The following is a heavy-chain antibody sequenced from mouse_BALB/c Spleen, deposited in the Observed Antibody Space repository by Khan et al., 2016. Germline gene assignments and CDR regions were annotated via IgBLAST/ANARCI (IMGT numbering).Heavy chain of an antibody. J-gene: IGHJ3*01. V-gene: IGHV2-9*02. CDR2: IWAGGST. D-gene: IGHD2-12*01. CDR3: ARDDQEYDAWFAS. Sequence: QVQLKESGPGLVAPSQSLSITCTVSGFSLTNSGVHWVRQPPGKGLDWLGVIWAGGSTDYNSALMSRLSITKDNSQNQVFLEMNSLQTDDTAMYYCARDDQEYDAWFASWGQGTLVTVSA. CDR1: GFSLTNSG.